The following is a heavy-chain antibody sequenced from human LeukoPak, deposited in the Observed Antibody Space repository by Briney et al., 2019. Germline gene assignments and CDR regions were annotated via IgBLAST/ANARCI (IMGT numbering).Heavy chain of an antibody. J-gene: IGHJ4*02. D-gene: IGHD3-22*01. V-gene: IGHV4-31*03. CDR3: ARTTPPRGYYDSSATFDY. CDR2: IYYSGST. CDR1: GGSISSGGYY. Sequence: PSQTLSLTCTVSGGSISSGGYYWSWIRQHPGKGLEWIGYIYYSGSTYYNPSLKSRVTISVDTSKNQFSLKLSSVTAADTAVYYCARTTPPRGYYDSSATFDYWGQGTLVTVSS.